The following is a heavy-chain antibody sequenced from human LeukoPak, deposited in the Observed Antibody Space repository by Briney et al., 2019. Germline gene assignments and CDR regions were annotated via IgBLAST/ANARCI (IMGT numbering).Heavy chain of an antibody. Sequence: PGGSLRLSCAASGFTFDDYAMHWVRQAPGKGLEWVSLISGDGGSTYYADSVKGRFTISRDNSKNSLYLQMNSLRTEDTALYYCAKDSYYDSSGYYDYWGQGTLVTVSS. J-gene: IGHJ4*02. CDR2: ISGDGGST. V-gene: IGHV3-43*02. CDR1: GFTFDDYA. D-gene: IGHD3-22*01. CDR3: AKDSYYDSSGYYDY.